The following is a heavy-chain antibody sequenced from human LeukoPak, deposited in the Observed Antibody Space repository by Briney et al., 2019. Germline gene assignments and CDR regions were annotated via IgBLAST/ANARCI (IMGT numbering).Heavy chain of an antibody. CDR2: IIPIFGTA. CDR1: GGTFSSYA. Sequence: SVKVSCKASGGTFSSYAISWVRQAPGQGLEWMGGIIPIFGTANYAQKIQGRVTITADESTSTAYMELSSLRSEDTAVYYCARVAVGDCSSTSCYPFVFDPWGQGTLVTVSS. J-gene: IGHJ5*02. CDR3: ARVAVGDCSSTSCYPFVFDP. D-gene: IGHD2-2*01. V-gene: IGHV1-69*13.